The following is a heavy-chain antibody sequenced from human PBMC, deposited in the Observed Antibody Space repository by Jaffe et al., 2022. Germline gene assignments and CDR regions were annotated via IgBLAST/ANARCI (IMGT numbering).Heavy chain of an antibody. CDR2: IYYSGST. Sequence: QLQLQESGPGLVKPSETLSLTCTVSGGSISSSSYYWGWIRQPPGKGLEWIGSIYYSGSTYYNPSLKSRVTISVDTSKNQFSLKLSSVTAADTAVYYCASVLGLGYYDYIWGSYLDDAFDIWGQGTMVTVSS. CDR3: ASVLGLGYYDYIWGSYLDDAFDI. J-gene: IGHJ3*02. D-gene: IGHD3-16*02. CDR1: GGSISSSSYY. V-gene: IGHV4-39*01.